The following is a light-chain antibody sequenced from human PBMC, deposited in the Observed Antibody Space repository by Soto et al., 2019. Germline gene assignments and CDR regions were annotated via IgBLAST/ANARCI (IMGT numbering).Light chain of an antibody. CDR3: QTWGTGYQV. CDR2: VNSDGSH. V-gene: IGLV4-69*02. J-gene: IGLJ2*01. Sequence: QLVLTQPPSASASLGASVKLTCTLSSVYSSNGISWHQQQPKKGPRYLLKVNSDGSHIKGDGIPDRFSGSSSGAERYLFISDVLSGDEADYYCQTWGTGYQVFVGGTKLTVL. CDR1: SVYSSNG.